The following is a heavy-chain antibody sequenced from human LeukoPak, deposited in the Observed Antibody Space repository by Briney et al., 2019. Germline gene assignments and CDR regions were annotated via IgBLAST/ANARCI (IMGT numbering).Heavy chain of an antibody. D-gene: IGHD3-10*01. CDR2: IYYSGST. CDR3: ARVAGDYFDY. V-gene: IGHV4-59*01. CDR1: GGSISSYY. Sequence: PSENLSLTCTVSGGSISSYYWSWIRQPPGKGLEWIGYIYYSGSTNYNPSLKSRVTISVDTSKNQFSLKLSSVTAADTAVYYCARVAGDYFDYWGQGTLVTVSS. J-gene: IGHJ4*02.